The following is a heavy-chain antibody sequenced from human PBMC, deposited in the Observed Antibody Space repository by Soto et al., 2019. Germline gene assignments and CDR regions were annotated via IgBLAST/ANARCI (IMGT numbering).Heavy chain of an antibody. CDR2: INHSGTT. CDR1: GGSFSGYF. Sequence: QVQLQQWGAGLLKPSETLSLTCAVYGGSFSGYFWSWIRQPPGKGLEWIGEINHSGTTNYNPSLTXXVXIXXDPSKNQFSLNVNSLTAADTAIYYCARGPLWFGESWGQGTLVTVSS. J-gene: IGHJ4*02. V-gene: IGHV4-34*02. D-gene: IGHD3-10*01. CDR3: ARGPLWFGES.